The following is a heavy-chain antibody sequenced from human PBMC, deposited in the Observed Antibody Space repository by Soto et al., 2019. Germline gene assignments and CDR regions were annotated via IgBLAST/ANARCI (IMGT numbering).Heavy chain of an antibody. J-gene: IGHJ6*02. V-gene: IGHV3-43*01. D-gene: IGHD2-2*01. CDR1: GFTFDDYT. CDR3: AKDSTYQPLPGSPYGMDV. CDR2: ISWDGGST. Sequence: EVQLVESGGVVVQPGGSLRLSCAASGFTFDDYTMHWVRQAPGKGLEWVSLISWDGGSTYYADSVKGRFTISRDNSKNSLYLQMNSLRTEDTALYYCAKDSTYQPLPGSPYGMDVWGQGTTVTVSS.